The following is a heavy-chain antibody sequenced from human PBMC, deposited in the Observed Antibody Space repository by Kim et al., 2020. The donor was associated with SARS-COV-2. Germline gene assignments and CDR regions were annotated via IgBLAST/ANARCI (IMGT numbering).Heavy chain of an antibody. CDR3: ARGAYCGGDCYPNYYYYGMDA. CDR2: IYYSGST. D-gene: IGHD2-21*02. J-gene: IGHJ6*02. Sequence: SETLSLTCTVSGGSISSSSYYWGWIRQPPGKGLEWIGSIYYSGSTYYNPSLKSRVTISVDTSKNQFSLKLSSVTAADTAVYYCARGAYCGGDCYPNYYYYGMDAWGQGTTVTVSS. CDR1: GGSISSSSYY. V-gene: IGHV4-39*07.